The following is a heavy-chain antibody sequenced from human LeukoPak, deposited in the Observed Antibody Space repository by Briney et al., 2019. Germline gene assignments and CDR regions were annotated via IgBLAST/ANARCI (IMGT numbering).Heavy chain of an antibody. CDR1: GFTFSAYY. CDR2: ICSSGTTI. J-gene: IGHJ6*03. D-gene: IGHD6-19*01. V-gene: IGHV3-11*01. Sequence: GGSLRLSCGASGFTFSAYYMSWIRQAPGKGLEGVSYICSSGTTIYYADSVKGRFTLSRDDAKNSLYLQMNSLRAEDTAVYYCARDPSGGSSLGYMDVWGKGTTVTVSS. CDR3: ARDPSGGSSLGYMDV.